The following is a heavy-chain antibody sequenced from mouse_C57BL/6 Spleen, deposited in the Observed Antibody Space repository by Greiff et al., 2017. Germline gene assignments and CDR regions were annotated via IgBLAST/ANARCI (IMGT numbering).Heavy chain of an antibody. J-gene: IGHJ4*01. V-gene: IGHV1-52*01. Sequence: VQLQQSGAELVRPGSSVKLSCKASGYTFTSYWMHWVKQRPIQGLEWIGNIDPSDSETHYNQKFKDKATLTVDKSSSTAYMQLSSLTSEDSAVYYCARGGSSGSYYAMDYWGQGTSVTVSS. CDR1: GYTFTSYW. CDR3: ARGGSSGSYYAMDY. CDR2: IDPSDSET. D-gene: IGHD3-2*02.